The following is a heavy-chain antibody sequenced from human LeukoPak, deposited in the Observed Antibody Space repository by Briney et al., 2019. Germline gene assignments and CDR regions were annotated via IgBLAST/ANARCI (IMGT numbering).Heavy chain of an antibody. V-gene: IGHV3-23*01. CDR2: ISGSGGTT. Sequence: GGSLRLSCAASGFTFSSYAMSWVRQAPGKGLEWVSAISGSGGTTYYADSVKGRFTISRDNSKNTLYLQMNSPRAEDTAVYYCADSIAAEMVGYWGQGTLVTVSS. J-gene: IGHJ4*02. CDR3: ADSIAAEMVGY. CDR1: GFTFSSYA. D-gene: IGHD6-13*01.